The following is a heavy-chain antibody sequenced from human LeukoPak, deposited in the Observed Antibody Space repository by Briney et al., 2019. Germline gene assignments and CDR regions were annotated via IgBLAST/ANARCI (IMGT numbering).Heavy chain of an antibody. CDR3: AKPWEMATIPAY. Sequence: GGSLRLSCAASGFTFDDYAMHWVRQAPGKGLEWVSLISGDGGSTYYADSVKGRFTISRDNSKNSLYLQTNSLRTEDTALYYCAKPWEMATIPAYWGQGTLVTVSS. CDR1: GFTFDDYA. CDR2: ISGDGGST. D-gene: IGHD5-24*01. J-gene: IGHJ4*02. V-gene: IGHV3-43*02.